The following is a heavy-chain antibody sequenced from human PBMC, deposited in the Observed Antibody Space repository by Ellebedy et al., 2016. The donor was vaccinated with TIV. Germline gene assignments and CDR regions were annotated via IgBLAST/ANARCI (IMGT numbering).Heavy chain of an antibody. CDR3: ARKPYSGYATWGLFDY. D-gene: IGHD5-12*01. Sequence: PGGSLRLSCAASGFTFSTYSMSWVRQAPGKGLEWVSSVSTGGSHIYYADSVKGRFAISRDNAKNSLYLQMNSLRAEDTAIYYCARKPYSGYATWGLFDYWGQGTLVTVSS. CDR2: VSTGGSHI. V-gene: IGHV3-21*01. CDR1: GFTFSTYS. J-gene: IGHJ4*02.